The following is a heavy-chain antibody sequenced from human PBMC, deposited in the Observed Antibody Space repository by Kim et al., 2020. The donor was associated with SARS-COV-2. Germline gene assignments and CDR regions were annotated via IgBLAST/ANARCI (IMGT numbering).Heavy chain of an antibody. CDR1: GYNFVSFH. CDR3: ARTFTVTWQMDV. Sequence: ASVKVSCKTSGYNFVSFHIHWLRQAPGQGLEWMGIINPSGGSPRYAQMFQGRLVMTKDTSTNTVYMELSSLTSEDTAIYFCARTFTVTWQMDVWGQGTTVTVSS. CDR2: INPSGGSP. J-gene: IGHJ6*02. D-gene: IGHD4-4*01. V-gene: IGHV1-46*01.